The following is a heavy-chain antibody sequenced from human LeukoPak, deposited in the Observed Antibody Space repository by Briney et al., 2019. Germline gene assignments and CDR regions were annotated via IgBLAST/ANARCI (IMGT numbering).Heavy chain of an antibody. CDR3: ARQDRDYDYVWGSYRTYYFDY. D-gene: IGHD3-16*02. CDR2: IYYSGST. Sequence: SETLSLTCTVSGGSISSYYWSWIRQPPGKGLERIGYIYYSGSTNYNPSLKSRVTISVDTSKNQFSLKLSSVTAADTAVYYCARQDRDYDYVWGSYRTYYFDYWGQGTLVTVSS. CDR1: GGSISSYY. V-gene: IGHV4-59*08. J-gene: IGHJ4*02.